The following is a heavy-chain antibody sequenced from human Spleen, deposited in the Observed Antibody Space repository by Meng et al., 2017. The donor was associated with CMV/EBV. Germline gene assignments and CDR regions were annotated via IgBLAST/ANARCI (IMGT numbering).Heavy chain of an antibody. CDR2: IRGGGGHT. J-gene: IGHJ4*02. D-gene: IGHD2-21*01. CDR1: GFTFNSYA. V-gene: IGHV3-23*01. CDR3: AKVYEAYNPKSYFDY. Sequence: GDSLKTSCAASGFTFNSYAMTWVRHAPGKGLEWVSAIRGGGGHTYYADSVKGRFTISRDNSKNTLYLQMNSLRAEDTAVYYCAKVYEAYNPKSYFDYWGQGTLVTVSS.